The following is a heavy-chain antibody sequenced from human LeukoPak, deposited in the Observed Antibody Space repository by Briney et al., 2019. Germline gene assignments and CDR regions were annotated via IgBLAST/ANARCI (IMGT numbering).Heavy chain of an antibody. Sequence: ASVTVSCTASGDTFSSYAISWVRQAPGQGLEWVGWVSTYSDKTHYAQKFQGRVTMTRDTSTTTAYMELRSLTSDDTAVYYCTRDWMTAMKIDCFDPWGQGTLVTVSS. D-gene: IGHD2-21*02. CDR1: GDTFSSYA. V-gene: IGHV1-18*01. J-gene: IGHJ5*02. CDR3: TRDWMTAMKIDCFDP. CDR2: VSTYSDKT.